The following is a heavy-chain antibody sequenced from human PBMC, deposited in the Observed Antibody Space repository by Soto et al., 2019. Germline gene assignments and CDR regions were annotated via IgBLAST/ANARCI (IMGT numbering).Heavy chain of an antibody. D-gene: IGHD2-2*01. CDR2: IVVGSGNT. V-gene: IGHV1-58*02. Sequence: QMQLVQSGPEVKKPGTSVKVSCKASGFTFTSSAMQGVRQARGQRLEWIGWIVVGSGNTNYAPKFQERVTITRDLSSSKAYMELSRLRSEDTAVYYWAADKPSRNSRSFDYWGKGTLVTVSA. CDR1: GFTFTSSA. CDR3: AADKPSRNSRSFDY. J-gene: IGHJ4*02.